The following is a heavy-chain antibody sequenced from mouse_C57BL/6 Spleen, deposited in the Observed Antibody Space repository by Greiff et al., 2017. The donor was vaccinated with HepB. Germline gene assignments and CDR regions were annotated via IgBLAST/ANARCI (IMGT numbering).Heavy chain of an antibody. Sequence: VQLQQSGPGLVQPSQSLSITCTVSGFSLTSYGVHWVRQSPGKGLEWLGVIWSGGSTDYNAAFISRLSISKDNSKSQVFFKMNSLQADDTAIYYCARMGDGYPYAMDYWGQGTSVTVSS. V-gene: IGHV2-2*01. CDR1: GFSLTSYG. CDR3: ARMGDGYPYAMDY. CDR2: IWSGGST. J-gene: IGHJ4*01. D-gene: IGHD2-3*01.